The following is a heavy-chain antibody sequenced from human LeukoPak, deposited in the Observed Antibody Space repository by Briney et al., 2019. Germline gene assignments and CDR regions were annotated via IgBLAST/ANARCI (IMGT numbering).Heavy chain of an antibody. CDR3: ARLMTTVSHFDY. V-gene: IGHV3-66*04. CDR1: GFTVSSND. D-gene: IGHD4-17*01. J-gene: IGHJ4*02. Sequence: GGSLRLSCAASGFTVSSNDMSWVRQAPGKGLEWVSVIYSGGSTYYADSVKGRFTISRDNSKNTLYLQMNSLRAEDTAVYYCARLMTTVSHFDYWGQGTLVTVSS. CDR2: IYSGGST.